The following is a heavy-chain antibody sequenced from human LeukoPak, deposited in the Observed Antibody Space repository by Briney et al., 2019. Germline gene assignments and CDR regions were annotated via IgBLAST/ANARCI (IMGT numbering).Heavy chain of an antibody. D-gene: IGHD3-10*01. CDR1: GFTFTSSA. CDR2: IVVGSGNT. Sequence: ASVKVSCKASGFTFTSSAMQWVRQARGQRLEWIGWIVVGSGNTNYAQKFQERVTITRDMSTSTAYMELSSLRSEDTAVYYCARGSMIRGTADDYWGQGTLVTVSS. J-gene: IGHJ4*02. V-gene: IGHV1-58*02. CDR3: ARGSMIRGTADDY.